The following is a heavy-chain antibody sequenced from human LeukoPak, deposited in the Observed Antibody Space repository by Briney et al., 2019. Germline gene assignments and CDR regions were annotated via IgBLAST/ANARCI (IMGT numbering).Heavy chain of an antibody. D-gene: IGHD6-13*01. V-gene: IGHV1-69*02. CDR2: IIPILGIA. Sequence: SVKVSCKASGYTFTGYYMHWVRQAPGQGLEWMGRIIPILGIANYAQKFQGRVTITADKSTSTAYMELSSLRSEDTAVYYCASIRIAAVSPIAPWGQGTLVTVSS. CDR3: ASIRIAAVSPIAP. J-gene: IGHJ5*02. CDR1: GYTFTGYY.